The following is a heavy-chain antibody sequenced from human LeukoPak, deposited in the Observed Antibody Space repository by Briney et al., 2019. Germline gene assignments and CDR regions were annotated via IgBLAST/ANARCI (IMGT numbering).Heavy chain of an antibody. CDR1: TFSSYA. CDR3: ARRLHYFDY. V-gene: IGHV4-39*01. CDR2: IRYSGTT. D-gene: IGHD2-21*02. Sequence: TFSSYAMSWVRQPPGKGLEWMGSIRYSGTTYYNPSLKGRVTIFVDTSNNQFSLRLSSVTAADTAVYYCARRLHYFDYWGQGSLVTVSS. J-gene: IGHJ4*02.